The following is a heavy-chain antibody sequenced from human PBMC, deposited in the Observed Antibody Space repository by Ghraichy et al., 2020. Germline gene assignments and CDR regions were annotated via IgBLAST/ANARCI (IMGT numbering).Heavy chain of an antibody. Sequence: SETLSLTCAVYGGSFSGYYWSWIRQPPGKGLEWIGEINHSGSTNYNPSLKSRVTISVDTSKNQFSLKLSSVTAADTAVYYCARGWRRIAAAGTSNAPYYYYMDVWGKGTTVTVSS. CDR3: ARGWRRIAAAGTSNAPYYYYMDV. D-gene: IGHD6-13*01. CDR1: GGSFSGYY. J-gene: IGHJ6*03. V-gene: IGHV4-34*01. CDR2: INHSGST.